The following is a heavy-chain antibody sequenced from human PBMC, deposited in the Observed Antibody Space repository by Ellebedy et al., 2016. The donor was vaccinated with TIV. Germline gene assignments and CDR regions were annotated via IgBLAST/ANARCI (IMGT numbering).Heavy chain of an antibody. CDR2: INPNSGGT. Sequence: AASVKVSCKASGYTFTGYYMHWERQAPGQGLEWMGWINPNSGGTNYAQKFQGRVTMTRDTSISTAYMELSRLRSDDTAVYYCARVWPGIAAADYWGQGTLVTVSS. J-gene: IGHJ4*02. D-gene: IGHD6-13*01. V-gene: IGHV1-2*02. CDR3: ARVWPGIAAADY. CDR1: GYTFTGYY.